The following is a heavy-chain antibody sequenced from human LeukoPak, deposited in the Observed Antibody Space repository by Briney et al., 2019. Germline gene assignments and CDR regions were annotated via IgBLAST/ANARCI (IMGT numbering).Heavy chain of an antibody. V-gene: IGHV3-21*01. J-gene: IGHJ3*02. Sequence: GGSLRLSCAASGFTFSSYAMSWVRQAPGKGLEWVSSISSSSSYIYYADSVKGRFTISRDNAKNSLYLQMNSLRAEDTAVYYCARDSVVVVAVGYDAFDIWGQGTMVTVSS. CDR1: GFTFSSYA. CDR3: ARDSVVVVAVGYDAFDI. D-gene: IGHD2-15*01. CDR2: ISSSSSYI.